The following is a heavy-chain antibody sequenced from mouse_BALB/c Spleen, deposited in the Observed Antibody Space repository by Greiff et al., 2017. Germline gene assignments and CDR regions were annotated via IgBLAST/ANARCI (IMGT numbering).Heavy chain of an antibody. J-gene: IGHJ4*01. Sequence: VQLQQSGPGLVQPSQSLSITCTVSGFSLTSYGVHWVRQSPGKGLEWLGVIWSGGSTDYNAAFISRLSISKDNSKSQVFFKMNSLQADDTAISYCARIDYDDYYAMDYWGQGTSVTVSS. D-gene: IGHD2-4*01. V-gene: IGHV2-4-1*01. CDR3: ARIDYDDYYAMDY. CDR2: IWSGGST. CDR1: GFSLTSYG.